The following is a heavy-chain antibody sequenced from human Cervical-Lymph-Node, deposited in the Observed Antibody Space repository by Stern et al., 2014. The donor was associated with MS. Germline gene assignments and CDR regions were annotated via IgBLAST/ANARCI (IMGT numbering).Heavy chain of an antibody. V-gene: IGHV3-53*01. CDR2: ITNVGST. J-gene: IGHJ4*02. CDR1: GFTVSRDY. Sequence: EVQLVESGGGVIQPGGSLRLSCTASGFTVSRDYMTLVRQAPWKGLEWVSLITNVGSTFYTDSVKGRFTISRDDSKNTVYLHMTSLRAEDTAMYYCARDTSSPERSDWWGQGTLVTVSS. D-gene: IGHD1-1*01. CDR3: ARDTSSPERSDW.